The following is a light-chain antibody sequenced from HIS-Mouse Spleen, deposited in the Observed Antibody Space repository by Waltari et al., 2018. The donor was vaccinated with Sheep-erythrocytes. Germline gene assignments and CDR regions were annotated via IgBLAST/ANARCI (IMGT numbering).Light chain of an antibody. V-gene: IGLV3-1*01. CDR3: QAWDSSTVV. Sequence: SYELTQPPSVSVSPGQTASITCSGDKLGDKYACWYHQKPGQSPVLVIYQDSQRPSGIPERFSGSNSGSTATLTINGTQAMDEADYYCQAWDSSTVVFGGGTKLTVL. J-gene: IGLJ2*01. CDR2: QDS. CDR1: KLGDKY.